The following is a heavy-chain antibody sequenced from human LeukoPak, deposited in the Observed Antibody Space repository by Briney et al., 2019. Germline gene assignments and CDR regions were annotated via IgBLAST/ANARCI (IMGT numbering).Heavy chain of an antibody. D-gene: IGHD3-10*01. CDR2: IFASGGT. CDR1: GGAMNSYY. CDR3: ASAVFGSGSYVHY. J-gene: IGHJ4*02. V-gene: IGHV4-4*07. Sequence: SETLSLTCTVSGGAMNSYYWSWIRQPAGKGLEWIGRIFASGGTNYNPSLQSRVTMSVDKSKKQFSLRLSSVTAADTAVYYCASAVFGSGSYVHYWGKGTLVTVSS.